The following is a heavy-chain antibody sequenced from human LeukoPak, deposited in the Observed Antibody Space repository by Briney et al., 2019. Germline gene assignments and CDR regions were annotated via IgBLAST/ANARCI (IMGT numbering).Heavy chain of an antibody. D-gene: IGHD6-13*01. CDR3: ARDGVATAGPAFDY. J-gene: IGHJ4*02. V-gene: IGHV3-48*03. CDR2: ISSSGSTI. CDR1: GFTFSNYE. Sequence: GGSLRLSCAATGFTFSNYEMNWVRQAPGKGLERVSYISSSGSTIYYADSVKGRFTISRDNAKNSLYLQMNSLRAEDTAVYYCARDGVATAGPAFDYWGQGTLVTVSS.